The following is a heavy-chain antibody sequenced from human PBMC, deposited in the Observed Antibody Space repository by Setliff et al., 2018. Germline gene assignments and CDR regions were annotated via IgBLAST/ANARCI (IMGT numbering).Heavy chain of an antibody. J-gene: IGHJ5*02. V-gene: IGHV4-59*01. Sequence: PSETLSLTCAVYGGSFSGYYWSWIRQPPGKGLEWIGYIYYSGSTNYNPSLKSRVTISVDTSKNQFSLKLSSVTAADTAVYYCARARWWPNWFDPWGQGTLVTVSS. CDR2: IYYSGST. CDR1: GGSFSGYY. D-gene: IGHD2-8*02. CDR3: ARARWWPNWFDP.